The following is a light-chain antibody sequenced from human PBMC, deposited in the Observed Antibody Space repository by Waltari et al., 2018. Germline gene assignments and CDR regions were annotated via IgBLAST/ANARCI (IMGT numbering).Light chain of an antibody. CDR2: GAS. V-gene: IGKV1-39*01. J-gene: IGKJ4*01. CDR3: QQSYTTPLT. CDR1: QSISTY. Sequence: DIQLTQSPSSLSASVVDRVTITCRASQSISTYLNWYQQKPGKAPKLLIYGASILQSGVPSRFSGSGSGADFTLTISSPQSEDFATYYCQQSYTTPLTFGGGTKVEIK.